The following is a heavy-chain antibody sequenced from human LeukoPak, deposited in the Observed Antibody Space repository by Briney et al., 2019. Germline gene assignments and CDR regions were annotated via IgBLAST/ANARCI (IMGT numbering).Heavy chain of an antibody. J-gene: IGHJ1*01. V-gene: IGHV3-23*01. CDR3: AKVRTDYYDSSGHAEYFQH. D-gene: IGHD3-22*01. CDR1: GFTFSSYA. CDR2: ISGSGGST. Sequence: PGGSLRLSCAASGFTFSSYAMSWVRQAPGKGLEWVSAISGSGGSTYYADSVKGRFTISRDNSKNTLYLQMNSLRAEDTAVYYCAKVRTDYYDSSGHAEYFQHWGQGTLVTVSS.